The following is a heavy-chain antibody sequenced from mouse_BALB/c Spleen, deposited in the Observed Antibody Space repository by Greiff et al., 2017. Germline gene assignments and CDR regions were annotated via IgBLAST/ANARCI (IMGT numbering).Heavy chain of an antibody. CDR3: TGGGTSLDY. CDR1: GFTFSNYW. J-gene: IGHJ2*01. CDR2: IRLKSNNYAT. D-gene: IGHD4-1*01. Sequence: EVQRVESGGGLVQPGGSMKLSCVASGFTFSNYWMNWVRQSPEKGLEWVAEIRLKSNNYATHYAESVKGRFTISRDDSKSSVYLQMNNLRAEDTGIYYCTGGGTSLDYWGQGTTLTVSS. V-gene: IGHV6-6*02.